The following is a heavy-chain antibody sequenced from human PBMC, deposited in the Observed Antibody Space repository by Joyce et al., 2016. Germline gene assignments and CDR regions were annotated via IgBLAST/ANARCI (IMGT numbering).Heavy chain of an antibody. J-gene: IGHJ2*01. CDR3: ARAPSSLRVVDHHWYFDL. CDR1: GFIFSDYE. V-gene: IGHV3-13*01. Sequence: EVQLVQSGGGLVQQGGSVRLSCVASGFIFSDYEVHWVRQTTGRWLECVSSAGIGGGRYYLGAVKGLFAISRENAKSSFYLQMNSLRAEDTAVYFCARAPSSLRVVDHHWYFDLWGRGTLVTVSS. D-gene: IGHD3-22*01. CDR2: AGIGGGR.